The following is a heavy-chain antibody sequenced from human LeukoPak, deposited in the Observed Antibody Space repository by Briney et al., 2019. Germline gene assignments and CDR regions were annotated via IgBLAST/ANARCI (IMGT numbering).Heavy chain of an antibody. CDR1: GYTFNTYG. D-gene: IGHD3-10*01. CDR3: ARDIGLVRGIIMAH. J-gene: IGHJ4*02. CDR2: ISLATGAP. Sequence: GASVKVSCKASGYTFNTYGITWVRQAPGQGLEWVAWISLATGAPSYAQKFQGRVTLTTDTSTSTAYMELRSLKSDDTAVYYCARDIGLVRGIIMAHWGQGTQVTVSS. V-gene: IGHV1-18*01.